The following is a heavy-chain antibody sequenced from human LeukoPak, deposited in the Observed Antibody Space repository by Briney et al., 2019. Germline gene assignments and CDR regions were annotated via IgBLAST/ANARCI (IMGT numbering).Heavy chain of an antibody. V-gene: IGHV3-15*01. CDR1: GFTFTHAW. Sequence: GGSLRLSCAASGFTFTHAWMTWVRQAPGKGLEWVGRIKSKADGETTDYAAPVKGRFFMSRDDSKATLYLQMNYLETEDTAVYYCTTDLGITMIRGVIVSWGQGTLVTVSS. D-gene: IGHD3-10*01. CDR3: TTDLGITMIRGVIVS. CDR2: IKSKADGETT. J-gene: IGHJ4*02.